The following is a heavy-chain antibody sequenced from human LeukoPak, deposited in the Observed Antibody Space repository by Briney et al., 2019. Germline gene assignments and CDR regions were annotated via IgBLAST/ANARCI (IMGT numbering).Heavy chain of an antibody. Sequence: SVKVSCKASGGTFSSYAISWVRQAPGQGLEWMGGIIPIFGTANYAQKFQGRVTITADESTSTAYMELSSLRSEDTAVYYCARDLLRYFDWLLQGGAFDIWGQGTMVTVSS. CDR2: IIPIFGTA. CDR3: ARDLLRYFDWLLQGGAFDI. CDR1: GGTFSSYA. D-gene: IGHD3-9*01. V-gene: IGHV1-69*13. J-gene: IGHJ3*02.